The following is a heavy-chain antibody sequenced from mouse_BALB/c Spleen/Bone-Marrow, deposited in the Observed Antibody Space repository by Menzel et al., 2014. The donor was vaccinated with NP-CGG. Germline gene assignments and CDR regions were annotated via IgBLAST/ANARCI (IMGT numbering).Heavy chain of an antibody. CDR3: ARTFQPRRAMDY. CDR1: DYTFTSYW. Sequence: QVQLKESGPELVRPGASVKMSCKASDYTFTSYWMRWVKQRPGQGLEWIGMIDPSNSETRLNQKFKDKATLNVYKSSNTAYMHLSSLTSEDSAVYYCARTFQPRRAMDYWGQGSSVTVSS. V-gene: IGHV1-74*01. CDR2: IDPSNSET. J-gene: IGHJ4*01. D-gene: IGHD6-1*01.